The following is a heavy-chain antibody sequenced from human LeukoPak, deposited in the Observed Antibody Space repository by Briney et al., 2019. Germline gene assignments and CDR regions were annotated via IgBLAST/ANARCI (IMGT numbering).Heavy chain of an antibody. CDR3: AREVPAAMGAAVDY. CDR1: GYTFTSYA. J-gene: IGHJ4*02. V-gene: IGHV1-3*01. Sequence: ASVKVSCKASGYTFTSYAMHWVRQAPGQRLEWMGWINAGNGNTKYSQKFQGRVTITRDTSASTAYMELSSLRSEDTAVYYCAREVPAAMGAAVDYWGQGTLVTVSS. D-gene: IGHD2-2*01. CDR2: INAGNGNT.